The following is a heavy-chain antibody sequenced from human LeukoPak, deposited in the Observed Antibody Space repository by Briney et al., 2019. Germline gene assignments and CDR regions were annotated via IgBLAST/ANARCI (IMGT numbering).Heavy chain of an antibody. CDR1: GFTFRNYA. D-gene: IGHD5-18*01. Sequence: GGSLRLSCAASGFTFRNYAMSWVRQAPGKGLEWVSSISFSGGKTYYADSVKGRVTISRDNTKNTLYLQMNSLRAEDTAVYYCARVNGWIQLWLRYYFDYWGQGTLVTVSS. CDR3: ARVNGWIQLWLRYYFDY. J-gene: IGHJ4*02. CDR2: ISFSGGKT. V-gene: IGHV3-23*01.